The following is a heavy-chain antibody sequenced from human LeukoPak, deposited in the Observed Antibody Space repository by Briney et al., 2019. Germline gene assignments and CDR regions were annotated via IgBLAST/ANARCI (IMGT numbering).Heavy chain of an antibody. CDR3: AKEPLGVVVTADYFDY. CDR2: IRYDGSNK. Sequence: PGGSLRLSCAASGFTFSSYGMHWVRQAPGKGLEWVAFIRYDGSNKYYADSVKGRFTISRDNSKNTLYLQMNSLRAEDTAVYYCAKEPLGVVVTADYFDYWGQGTLVTVSS. V-gene: IGHV3-30*02. D-gene: IGHD2-21*02. J-gene: IGHJ4*02. CDR1: GFTFSSYG.